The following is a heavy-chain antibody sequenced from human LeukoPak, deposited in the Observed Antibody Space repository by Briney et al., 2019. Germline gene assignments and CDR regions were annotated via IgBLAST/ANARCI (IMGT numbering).Heavy chain of an antibody. D-gene: IGHD3-22*01. CDR1: GGTFSSYA. CDR3: AKDPRQRGYLLDY. J-gene: IGHJ4*02. Sequence: SVKVSCKASGGTFSSYAISWVRQAPGQGLEWMGGIIPIFGTANYAQKFQGRVTITADESTSTAYMELSSLRSEDTAVYYCAKDPRQRGYLLDYWGQGTLVTVSS. CDR2: IIPIFGTA. V-gene: IGHV1-69*13.